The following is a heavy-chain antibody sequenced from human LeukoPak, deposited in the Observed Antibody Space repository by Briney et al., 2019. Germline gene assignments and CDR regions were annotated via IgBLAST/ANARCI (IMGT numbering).Heavy chain of an antibody. CDR1: GFTFSSYG. D-gene: IGHD6-13*01. J-gene: IGHJ4*02. CDR2: IWYDGSNK. Sequence: GGSLRLSCAASGFTFSSYGMHWVRQAPGKGLEWVAVIWYDGSNKYYADSVKGRFTISRDNSKNTLYLQMNSLRAEDTAVYYCAKMEGLAAAGYFDYWGQGTLVTVSS. CDR3: AKMEGLAAAGYFDY. V-gene: IGHV3-33*06.